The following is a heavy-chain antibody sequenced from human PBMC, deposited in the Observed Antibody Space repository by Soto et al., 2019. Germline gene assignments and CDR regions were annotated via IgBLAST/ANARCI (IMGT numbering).Heavy chain of an antibody. J-gene: IGHJ3*02. Sequence: ASVTVSCKASGYTFTSYAMHWVRQAPGQRLEWMGWINAGNGNTKYSQKFQGRVTITRDTSASTAYMELSSLRSEDTAVYYCAREWLRGAFDIWGQGTMVTVSS. CDR1: GYTFTSYA. D-gene: IGHD5-12*01. CDR2: INAGNGNT. CDR3: AREWLRGAFDI. V-gene: IGHV1-3*01.